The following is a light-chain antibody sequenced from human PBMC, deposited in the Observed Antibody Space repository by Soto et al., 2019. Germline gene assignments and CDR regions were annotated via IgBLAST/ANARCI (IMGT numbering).Light chain of an antibody. V-gene: IGKV3-20*01. CDR1: QSDSSSY. CDR2: GAS. J-gene: IGKJ1*01. Sequence: EIVLTQSPGTLSLSPGERATLSCRASQSDSSSYLAWYQQKPGQAPRLLIYGASTRATGIPDRFSGSGSGKDFNLTNSQLEPEDFAVYYCQQYGRSQTFGQGTKVEIK. CDR3: QQYGRSQT.